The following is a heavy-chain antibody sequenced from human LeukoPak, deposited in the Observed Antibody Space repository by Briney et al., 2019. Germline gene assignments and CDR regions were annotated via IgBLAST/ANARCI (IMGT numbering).Heavy chain of an antibody. J-gene: IGHJ6*02. V-gene: IGHV4-31*03. CDR2: IYYSGST. Sequence: SETLSLTCTVSGGSISSGGYSWSWIRQHPGKGLEWIGYIYYSGSTYYNPSLKSRVTISVDTSKNQFSLKLSSVTAADTAVYYCARVSKVNYYYYYGMDVWGQGTTVTVSS. CDR1: GGSISSGGYS. D-gene: IGHD3-10*01. CDR3: ARVSKVNYYYYYGMDV.